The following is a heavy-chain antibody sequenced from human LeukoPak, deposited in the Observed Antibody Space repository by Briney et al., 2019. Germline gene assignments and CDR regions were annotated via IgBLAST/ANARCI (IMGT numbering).Heavy chain of an antibody. CDR1: GFNFSRAA. CDR3: AREPYDI. CDR2: ISKDGSIK. J-gene: IGHJ3*02. Sequence: GGSLRLSCAVSGFNFSRAAMYWVRQAPGKGLEWVGVISKDGSIKSYPDSVKGRFTISRDNSKNTLFLQMNSLTPDDTSVYYCAREPYDIWGQGTTVTVSS. V-gene: IGHV3-30*04.